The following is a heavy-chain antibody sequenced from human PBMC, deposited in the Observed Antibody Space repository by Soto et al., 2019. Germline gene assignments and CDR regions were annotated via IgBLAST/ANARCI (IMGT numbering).Heavy chain of an antibody. J-gene: IGHJ4*02. CDR1: GGSINSGGCY. V-gene: IGHV4-61*08. CDR2: IYSSGST. Sequence: SVTLSVTCTVAGGSINSGGCYWSRIRKHPGKGLEWIGYIYSSGSTHYNPSLQNRVTISIDTSKNQVSLKVNSVTAADTAVYYCARDHPHSYGVYYFDYWGQGTLVT. D-gene: IGHD5-18*01. CDR3: ARDHPHSYGVYYFDY.